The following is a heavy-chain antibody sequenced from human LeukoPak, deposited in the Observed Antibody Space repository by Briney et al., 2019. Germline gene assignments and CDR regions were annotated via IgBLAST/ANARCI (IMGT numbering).Heavy chain of an antibody. Sequence: SGGSLRLSCAASGFTFRNYSMSWVRQAPGKGLVWVSRINSDGSSTSYADSVKGRFTISRDNAKNTLYLQMNSLRAEDTAVYYCASMPYSSWNFDYWGQGTLVTVSS. CDR1: GFTFRNYS. D-gene: IGHD6-6*01. CDR2: INSDGSST. V-gene: IGHV3-74*01. CDR3: ASMPYSSWNFDY. J-gene: IGHJ4*02.